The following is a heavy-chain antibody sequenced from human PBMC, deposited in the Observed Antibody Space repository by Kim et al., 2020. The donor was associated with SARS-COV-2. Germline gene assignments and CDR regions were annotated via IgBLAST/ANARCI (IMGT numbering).Heavy chain of an antibody. D-gene: IGHD3-10*01. Sequence: SVKGRFTISRDKSTNTLYLQMNSLRAEDTAVYYCARDKGSYYGSGSTFDYWGQGTLVTVSS. J-gene: IGHJ4*02. CDR3: ARDKGSYYGSGSTFDY. V-gene: IGHV3-30*01.